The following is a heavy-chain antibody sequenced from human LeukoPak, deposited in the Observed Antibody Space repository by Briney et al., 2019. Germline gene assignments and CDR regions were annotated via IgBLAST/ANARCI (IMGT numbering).Heavy chain of an antibody. CDR3: ARGNRPGYCSSTSCYYYYYMDV. CDR2: INHSGST. CDR1: GGSFSGYY. V-gene: IGHV4-34*01. Sequence: PSETLSLTCAVYGGSFSGYYWTWIRQPPGKGLEWIGEINHSGSTNYNPSLKSRGTISVATSKTQFSLNLSSVTAADTAVYYCARGNRPGYCSSTSCYYYYYMDVWGKGTTVTVSS. J-gene: IGHJ6*03. D-gene: IGHD2-2*01.